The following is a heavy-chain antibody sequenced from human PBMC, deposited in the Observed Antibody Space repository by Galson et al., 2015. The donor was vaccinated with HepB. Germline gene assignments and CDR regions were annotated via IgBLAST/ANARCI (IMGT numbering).Heavy chain of an antibody. CDR2: MNPNSGNT. V-gene: IGHV1-8*01. CDR3: ARRRDSGSSGRQRSKVWFDP. J-gene: IGHJ5*02. Sequence: SVKVSCKASGYTFTSYDINWVRQATGQGLEWMGWMNPNSGNTGYAQKFQGRVTMTRNTSISTAYMELSSLRSEDTAVYYCARRRDSGSSGRQRSKVWFDPWGQGTLVTVSS. CDR1: GYTFTSYD. D-gene: IGHD6-6*01.